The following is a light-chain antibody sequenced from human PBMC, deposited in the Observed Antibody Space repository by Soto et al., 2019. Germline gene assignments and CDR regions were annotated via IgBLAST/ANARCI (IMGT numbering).Light chain of an antibody. J-gene: IGLJ2*01. CDR1: FSDIGTYNF. V-gene: IGLV2-14*01. Sequence: QSVLTQPASISGSPGQSITISCTGTFSDIGTYNFVSWYQFHPDEVPKLIIYEVTERPSGVSDRFSGSKSGDTATLTISGLRPEDESFYFCSAYSPTDALLVFGGGTKLTVL. CDR2: EVT. CDR3: SAYSPTDALLV.